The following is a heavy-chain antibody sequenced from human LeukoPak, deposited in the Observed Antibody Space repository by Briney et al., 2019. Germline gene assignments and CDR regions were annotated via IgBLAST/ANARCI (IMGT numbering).Heavy chain of an antibody. D-gene: IGHD6-25*01. Sequence: SETLSLTCTVSGDSISSYYWSWIRQPPGKGLEWIGYIYYSGSTNYNPSLKSRVTISVDTSKNQFSLKLSSVTAADTAVYYCARDKVGYRGNWFDPWGQGTLVTVSS. V-gene: IGHV4-59*01. CDR1: GDSISSYY. CDR3: ARDKVGYRGNWFDP. J-gene: IGHJ5*02. CDR2: IYYSGST.